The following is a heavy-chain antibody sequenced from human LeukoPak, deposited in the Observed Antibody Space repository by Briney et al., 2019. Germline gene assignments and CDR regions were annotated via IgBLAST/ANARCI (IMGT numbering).Heavy chain of an antibody. D-gene: IGHD2-15*01. CDR1: GDSISSGDYY. CDR3: ARTPNQYYYYYMDV. V-gene: IGHV4-39*07. Sequence: PSETLSLTCTVSGDSISSGDYYWSWIRQPPGKGLEWIGEINHSGSTNYNPSLKSRVTISVDTSKNQFSLKLSSVTAADTAVYYCARTPNQYYYYYMDVWGKGTTVTISS. J-gene: IGHJ6*03. CDR2: INHSGST.